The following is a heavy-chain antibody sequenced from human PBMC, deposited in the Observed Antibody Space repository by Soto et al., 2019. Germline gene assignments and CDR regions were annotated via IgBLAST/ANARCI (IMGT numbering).Heavy chain of an antibody. D-gene: IGHD3-22*01. Sequence: ASVKVSCKASGGTFSSYAISWVRQAPGQGLEWMGGIIPIFGTANYAQKFQGRVTITADESTSTAYIELSSLRSEDTAVYYCARGGGITYYYDSSGYYYLAYWGQGTLVTVSS. CDR3: ARGGGITYYYDSSGYYYLAY. CDR1: GGTFSSYA. V-gene: IGHV1-69*13. CDR2: IIPIFGTA. J-gene: IGHJ4*02.